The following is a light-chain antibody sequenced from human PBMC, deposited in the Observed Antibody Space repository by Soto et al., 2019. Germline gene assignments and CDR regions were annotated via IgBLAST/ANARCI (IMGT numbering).Light chain of an antibody. CDR1: SSNIGSNT. J-gene: IGLJ1*01. Sequence: QSVLTQPPSASGTPGQRVTIPWSESSSNIGSNTINWYQQLPGTAPKLLIYSNNQRPSGVPDRFSGSKSGTSASLAISGLQSEDEADYYCAVWDDSLNGRVFGTGTKVTVL. CDR3: AVWDDSLNGRV. CDR2: SNN. V-gene: IGLV1-44*01.